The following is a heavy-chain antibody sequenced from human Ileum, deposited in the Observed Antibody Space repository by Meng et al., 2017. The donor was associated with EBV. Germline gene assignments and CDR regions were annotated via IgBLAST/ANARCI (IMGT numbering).Heavy chain of an antibody. CDR1: GCCFSSRTFY. CDR2: IYYSGTT. CDR3: ASRELAPFDY. D-gene: IGHD1-26*01. J-gene: IGHJ4*02. V-gene: IGHV4-39*07. Sequence: QRQDAGPGLVKPSQTLSLTCCFSGCCFSSRTFYWGWIRQPPRKALEWIASIYYSGTTYYNPSLQSRVSISVDKSKNQVSLNMTSMTAADTAVYYCASRELAPFDYWGQGTLVTVSS.